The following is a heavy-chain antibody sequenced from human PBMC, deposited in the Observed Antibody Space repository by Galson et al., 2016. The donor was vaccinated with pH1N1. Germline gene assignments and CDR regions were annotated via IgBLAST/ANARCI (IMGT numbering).Heavy chain of an antibody. V-gene: IGHV3-23*01. D-gene: IGHD3-16*01. CDR3: TRDAWGWLFDS. CDR1: GFTFSNYA. Sequence: SLRLSCAASGFTFSNYAMSWVRQAPGKGLEWVSGFSGSTALYADSLKDRFTIPRDNLQNTFYLQMNSLRAEDTAIYYCTRDAWGWLFDSWGQGTLVTASS. J-gene: IGHJ4*02. CDR2: FSGSTA.